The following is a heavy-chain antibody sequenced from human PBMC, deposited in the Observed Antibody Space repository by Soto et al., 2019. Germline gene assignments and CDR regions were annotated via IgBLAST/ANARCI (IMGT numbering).Heavy chain of an antibody. Sequence: SETLSLTCTVSGGSISSSSYYWGWIRQPPGKGLEWIGSIYYSGSTYYNPSLKSRVTISVDTSKNQFSLKLSSVTAADTAVYYCARDCRGCGDYDSDPWGQGTLVTVSS. CDR2: IYYSGST. CDR3: ARDCRGCGDYDSDP. D-gene: IGHD4-17*01. V-gene: IGHV4-39*01. CDR1: GGSISSSSYY. J-gene: IGHJ5*02.